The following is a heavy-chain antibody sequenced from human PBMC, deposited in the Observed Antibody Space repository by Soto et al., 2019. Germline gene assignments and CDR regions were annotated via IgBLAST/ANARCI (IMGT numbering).Heavy chain of an antibody. V-gene: IGHV1-2*02. J-gene: IGHJ6*02. D-gene: IGHD6-13*01. Sequence: ASVKVSCKASGGTFSSYAISWVRQAPGQGLEWMGWINPHSGDTNYEQMLQGRVTMTRDTSISTAYMELSRLRSDDTAMYYCARGRIAAAPFYGMDVWGQGTTVTVSS. CDR2: INPHSGDT. CDR3: ARGRIAAAPFYGMDV. CDR1: GGTFSSYA.